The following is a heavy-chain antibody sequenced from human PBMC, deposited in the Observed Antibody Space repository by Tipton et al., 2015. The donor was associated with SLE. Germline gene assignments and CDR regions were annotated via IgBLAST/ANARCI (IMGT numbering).Heavy chain of an antibody. Sequence: SLRLSCAASGFTFDDYTMHWVRQAPGKGLEWVSAISGSGGSTYYADSVKGRFTISRDNSKNTLYLQMNSLRAEGTAVYYCAKDRVAGFLDAFDIWGQGTMVTVSS. CDR2: ISGSGGST. CDR3: AKDRVAGFLDAFDI. D-gene: IGHD6-19*01. J-gene: IGHJ3*02. V-gene: IGHV3-23*01. CDR1: GFTFDDYT.